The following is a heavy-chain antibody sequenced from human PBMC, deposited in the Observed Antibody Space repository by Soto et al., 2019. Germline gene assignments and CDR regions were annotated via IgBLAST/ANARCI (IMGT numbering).Heavy chain of an antibody. Sequence: AASVKVSCKASGYTFTSYDINWVRQATGQGLEWMGWMNPNSGNTGYAQKFQGRVTMTRNTSISTAYMELSSLRSEDTAVYYCARSSLTYYDSSGYLSLDAFDIWGQGAMVTVSS. CDR3: ARSSLTYYDSSGYLSLDAFDI. D-gene: IGHD3-22*01. CDR1: GYTFTSYD. V-gene: IGHV1-8*01. J-gene: IGHJ3*02. CDR2: MNPNSGNT.